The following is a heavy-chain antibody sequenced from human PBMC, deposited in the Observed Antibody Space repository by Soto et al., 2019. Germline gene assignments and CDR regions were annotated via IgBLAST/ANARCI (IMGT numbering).Heavy chain of an antibody. CDR2: IYYSGST. Sequence: QVQLQESGPGLVKPSETLSLTCTVSGGSISSYYWSWIRQPPGKGLEWIGYIYYSGSTNYNPSLKSRVTISVDTSKNQFSLKLSSVTAADTAVYYCARLRAPSFDYWGQGTLVTVSS. V-gene: IGHV4-59*01. J-gene: IGHJ4*02. CDR3: ARLRAPSFDY. CDR1: GGSISSYY.